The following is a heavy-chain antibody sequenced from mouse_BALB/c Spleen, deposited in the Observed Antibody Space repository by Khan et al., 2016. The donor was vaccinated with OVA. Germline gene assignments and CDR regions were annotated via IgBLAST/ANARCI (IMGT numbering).Heavy chain of an antibody. Sequence: QVQLKESGPGLVAPSQSLSITCTISGFSLTNYGVHWVRQPPGKGLEWLGVIWTDGSTTYNSTLKSRLTITKDNSKSQVFLKMNSLQTDDTAIYYCARQPYYHYNVMDYWGQGNSVTVSS. V-gene: IGHV2-6-1*01. J-gene: IGHJ4*01. CDR1: GFSLTNYG. D-gene: IGHD2-4*01. CDR2: IWTDGST. CDR3: ARQPYYHYNVMDY.